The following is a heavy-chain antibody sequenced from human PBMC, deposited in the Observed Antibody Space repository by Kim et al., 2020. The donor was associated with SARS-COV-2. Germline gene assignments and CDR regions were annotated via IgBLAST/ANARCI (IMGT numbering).Heavy chain of an antibody. D-gene: IGHD3-10*01. Sequence: VKGRFTISGDNSKNTLYLQMNSLRAEDTAVYYCARVAGKLWFGELIAFDIWGQGTMVTVSS. V-gene: IGHV3-30*07. CDR3: ARVAGKLWFGELIAFDI. J-gene: IGHJ3*02.